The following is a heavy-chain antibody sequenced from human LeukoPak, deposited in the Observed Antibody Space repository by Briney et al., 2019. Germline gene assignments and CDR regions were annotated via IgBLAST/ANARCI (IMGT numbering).Heavy chain of an antibody. CDR1: GFTFSSYS. J-gene: IGHJ3*02. CDR2: ISRSSRTI. V-gene: IGHV3-48*01. Sequence: GGSLRLSCAASGFTFSSYSMNWVRQAPGKGLEWVSYISRSSRTIYYADSVKGRFTISRDNAKNSLYLQMNSLRAEDTAVYYCARFGTYSSGWYGAFDIWGQGTMVTVSS. D-gene: IGHD6-19*01. CDR3: ARFGTYSSGWYGAFDI.